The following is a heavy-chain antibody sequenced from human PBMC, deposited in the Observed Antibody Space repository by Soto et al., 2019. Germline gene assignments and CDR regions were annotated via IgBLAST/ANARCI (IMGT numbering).Heavy chain of an antibody. D-gene: IGHD4-17*01. CDR2: ISSSGSTI. V-gene: IGHV3-48*04. J-gene: IGHJ6*02. Sequence: GGSLRLSCAASGFTFSSYSMSWVRQAPGKGLEWVSYISSSGSTIYYADSVKGRFTISRDNAKNSLYLQMNSLRAEDTAVYYCASAAYGDYYYYYGMDVWGQGTTVTVSS. CDR3: ASAAYGDYYYYYGMDV. CDR1: GFTFSSYS.